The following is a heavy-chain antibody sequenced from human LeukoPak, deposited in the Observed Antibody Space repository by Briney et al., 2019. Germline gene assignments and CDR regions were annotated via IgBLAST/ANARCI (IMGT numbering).Heavy chain of an antibody. Sequence: GGSLRLSCAASGFSVSTNYMTWVRQAPGKGLEWVSVLYSGGGAYYADSVKDRFTISRDYSQNTLLLQMNSLRAENTALYYCARGKTSDDIIEDGFDLWGQGTMVAVSS. CDR3: ARGKTSDDIIEDGFDL. CDR1: GFSVSTNY. D-gene: IGHD3-9*01. CDR2: LYSGGGA. J-gene: IGHJ3*01. V-gene: IGHV3-66*01.